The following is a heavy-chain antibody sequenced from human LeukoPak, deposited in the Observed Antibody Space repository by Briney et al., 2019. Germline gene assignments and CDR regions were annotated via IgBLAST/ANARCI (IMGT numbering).Heavy chain of an antibody. CDR2: IWYDGTYE. V-gene: IGHV3-33*01. CDR1: GFTFSDYG. J-gene: IGHJ4*02. Sequence: GGSLRLSCAASGFTFSDYGMHWVRQAPGKGLEWVAVIWYDGTYEYYADSVKGRFTISRDNSKNTLYLQMNSLRVEDTAVYYCARGDGFMIRDWGQGTLVTVSS. CDR3: ARGDGFMIRD. D-gene: IGHD3-10*01.